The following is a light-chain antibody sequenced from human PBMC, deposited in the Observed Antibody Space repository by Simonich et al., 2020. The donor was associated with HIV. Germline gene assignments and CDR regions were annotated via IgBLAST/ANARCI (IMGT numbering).Light chain of an antibody. CDR1: SSDVDTYNY. J-gene: IGLJ2*01. CDR2: DVT. Sequence: QSALTQPPSASGSPGQSVTISCTGTSSDVDTYNYVSWYQQLPGKAPKLMIYDVTKRPSGFSNRFSASKSGNTASLTISGLQTEDEADYYCCSYAGSSTFVVFGGGTKLTVL. V-gene: IGLV2-23*02. CDR3: CSYAGSSTFVV.